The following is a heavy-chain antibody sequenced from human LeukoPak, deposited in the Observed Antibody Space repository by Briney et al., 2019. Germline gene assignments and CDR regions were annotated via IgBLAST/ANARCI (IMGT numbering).Heavy chain of an antibody. V-gene: IGHV3-64*01. CDR1: GFTFSSYA. Sequence: PGGSLRLSCAASGFTFSSYAMHWVRQAPGKGLEYVSAISSNGGSTYYANSVKGRFTISGDNSKNTLYLQMGSLRAEDMAVYYCARDPGYSYGPYYYYYYMDVWGKGTTVTVSS. CDR3: ARDPGYSYGPYYYYYYMDV. CDR2: ISSNGGST. D-gene: IGHD5-18*01. J-gene: IGHJ6*03.